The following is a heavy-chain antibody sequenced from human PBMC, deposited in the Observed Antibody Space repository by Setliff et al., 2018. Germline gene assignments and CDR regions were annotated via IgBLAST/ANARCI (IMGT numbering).Heavy chain of an antibody. V-gene: IGHV4-4*07. D-gene: IGHD1-26*01. CDR2: IYTSGST. CDR3: ARKGISALSGAFDM. J-gene: IGHJ3*02. Sequence: LSLTCTVSGGSISSYYWSWIRQPAGKGLEWIGRIYTSGSTNYNPSLKSRVTMSVDTSKKQFSLKLSSVTAADTAVYYCARKGISALSGAFDMWGQGTMVTVSS. CDR1: GGSISSYY.